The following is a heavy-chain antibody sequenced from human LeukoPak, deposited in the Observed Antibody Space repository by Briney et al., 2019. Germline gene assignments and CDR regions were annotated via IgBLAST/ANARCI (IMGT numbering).Heavy chain of an antibody. CDR3: AKGQPVYYYGSGSPTPLVAY. J-gene: IGHJ4*02. Sequence: GGSLRLSCAASGFTFSSYAMSWVRQAPGKGLEWVSVISGSGGSTYYADSVKGRFTISRDNSKNTLYLQMNSLRAEDTAVYYCAKGQPVYYYGSGSPTPLVAYWGQGTLVTVSS. V-gene: IGHV3-23*01. CDR1: GFTFSSYA. D-gene: IGHD3-10*01. CDR2: ISGSGGST.